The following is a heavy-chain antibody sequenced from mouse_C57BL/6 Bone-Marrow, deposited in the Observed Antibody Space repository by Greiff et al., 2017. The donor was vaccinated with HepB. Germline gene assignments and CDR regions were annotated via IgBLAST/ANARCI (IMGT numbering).Heavy chain of an antibody. CDR2: ISDGGSYT. CDR1: GFTFSSYA. V-gene: IGHV5-4*03. J-gene: IGHJ2*01. Sequence: EVNVVESGGGLVKPGGSLKLSCAASGFTFSSYAMSWVRQTPEKRLEWVATISDGGSYTYYPDNVKGRFTISRDNAKNNLYLQMSHLKSEDTAMYYCARTGTRGWGQGTTLTVSS. CDR3: ARTGTRG. D-gene: IGHD4-1*01.